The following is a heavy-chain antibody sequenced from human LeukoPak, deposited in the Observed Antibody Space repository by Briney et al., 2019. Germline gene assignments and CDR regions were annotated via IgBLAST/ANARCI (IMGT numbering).Heavy chain of an antibody. V-gene: IGHV4-39*01. D-gene: IGHD3/OR15-3a*01. CDR3: ARQTGSGLFILP. Sequence: SETLSLTCTVSGDSISSSSSYWGWIRQPPGEGLEWIGSIYYSGSTYYDTSLKSRVTISVDTSKNQFSLRLNSVTAADTAVYYCARQTGSGLFILPGGQGTLVTVSS. CDR2: IYYSGST. J-gene: IGHJ4*02. CDR1: GDSISSSSSY.